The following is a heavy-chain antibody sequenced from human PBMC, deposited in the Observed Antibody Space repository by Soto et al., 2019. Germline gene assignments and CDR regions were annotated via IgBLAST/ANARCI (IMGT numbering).Heavy chain of an antibody. J-gene: IGHJ6*02. CDR2: ISYDGSNK. CDR3: ARGYCSGGSCYLDYYGMDV. D-gene: IGHD2-15*01. Sequence: PGGSLRLSCAASGFTFSSYAMHWVRQAPGKGLEWVAVISYDGSNKYYADSVKGRFTISRDNSKNTLYLQMNSLRAEDTAVYYCARGYCSGGSCYLDYYGMDVWGQGTTVTVSS. V-gene: IGHV3-30-3*01. CDR1: GFTFSSYA.